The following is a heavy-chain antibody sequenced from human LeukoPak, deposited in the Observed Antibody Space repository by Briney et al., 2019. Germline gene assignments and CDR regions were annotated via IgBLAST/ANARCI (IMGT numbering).Heavy chain of an antibody. J-gene: IGHJ3*02. D-gene: IGHD3-22*01. V-gene: IGHV4-61*08. CDR2: IYYSGST. Sequence: PSETLSLTCTVSGGSISSGDYYWSWIRQPPGKGLEWIGYIYYSGSTNYNPSLKSRVTISVDTSKNQFSLKLSSVTAADTAVYYCARLRAFYYDSSDAYAFDIWGQGTMVTVSS. CDR1: GGSISSGDYY. CDR3: ARLRAFYYDSSDAYAFDI.